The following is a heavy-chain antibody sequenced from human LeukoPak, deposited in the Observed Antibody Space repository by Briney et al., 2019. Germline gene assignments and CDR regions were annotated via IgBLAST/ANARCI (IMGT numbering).Heavy chain of an antibody. J-gene: IGHJ4*02. CDR3: AKGSASARPYYFDS. CDR2: ITDSGHDT. D-gene: IGHD2-15*01. Sequence: GGSLRLSCAASGVTFSTYAMSWVRQAPGMGLEWVSAITDSGHDTWYADSVKGRFTISRDNSKNTLYLQMNTLSSEDTAVYHCAKGSASARPYYFDSCGQGTLVTVSS. V-gene: IGHV3-23*01. CDR1: GVTFSTYA.